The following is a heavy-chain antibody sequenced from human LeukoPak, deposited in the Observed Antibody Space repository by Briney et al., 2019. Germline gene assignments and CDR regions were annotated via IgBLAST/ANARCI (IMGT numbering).Heavy chain of an antibody. CDR2: IYPGDSDT. CDR1: GYSFTSYW. V-gene: IGHV5-51*01. J-gene: IGHJ4*02. CDR3: ARPESIAARQSDY. D-gene: IGHD6-6*01. Sequence: GESLKISCKGSGYSFTSYWIGWVRQMPGKGLEWMGIIYPGDSDTRYSPSFQGQVTISADKSISTAYLQWSSLKALDTAMYYCARPESIAARQSDYWGQGTLVTVSS.